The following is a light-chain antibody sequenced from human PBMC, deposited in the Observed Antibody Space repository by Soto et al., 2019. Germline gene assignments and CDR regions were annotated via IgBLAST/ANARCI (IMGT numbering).Light chain of an antibody. CDR2: HAS. Sequence: EIVMTQSPATLSVSPGERATLSCRASQSVSNNLAWYQQKPGQAPRLLIYHASTGAAGIPARFSGSGSGTELTRNISIGQSEDFSVYYCQQYCEWPLTFGGGTEVEIK. V-gene: IGKV3-15*01. CDR1: QSVSNN. CDR3: QQYCEWPLT. J-gene: IGKJ4*01.